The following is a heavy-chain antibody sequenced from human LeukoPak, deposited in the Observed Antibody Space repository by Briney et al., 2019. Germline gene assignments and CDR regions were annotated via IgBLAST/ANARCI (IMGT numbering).Heavy chain of an antibody. CDR3: ARIVEMATDEDY. CDR2: MNPNSGNT. D-gene: IGHD5-24*01. J-gene: IGHJ4*02. V-gene: IGHV1-8*01. Sequence: RASVKVSCKASGYTFTSYDINWVRQATRQGLEWMGWMNPNSGNTGYAQKFQGRVTMTRNTSISTAYMELSSLRSEDTAVYYCARIVEMATDEDYWGQGTLVTVSS. CDR1: GYTFTSYD.